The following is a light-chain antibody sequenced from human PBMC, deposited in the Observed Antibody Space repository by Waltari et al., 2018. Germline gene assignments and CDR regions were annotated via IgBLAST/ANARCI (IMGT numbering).Light chain of an antibody. CDR2: DNN. CDR1: SSNIGRSY. CDR3: GAWDSSLSAWV. Sequence: QSVLTQPPSVSAAPGQKVTISCSGSSSNIGRSYVSWYQQVPGTAPKLLIYDNNKRPSGVSDRFSGSKSSTSASLAITGLQTGDEADYYCGAWDSSLSAWVFGGGTRLTVL. V-gene: IGLV1-51*01. J-gene: IGLJ2*01.